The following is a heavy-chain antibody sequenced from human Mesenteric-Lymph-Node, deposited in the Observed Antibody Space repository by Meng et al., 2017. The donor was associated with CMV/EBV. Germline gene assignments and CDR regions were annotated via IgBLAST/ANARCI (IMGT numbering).Heavy chain of an antibody. CDR1: GGTFSSYT. V-gene: IGHV1-69*04. J-gene: IGHJ6*02. CDR2: IIPILGIA. CDR3: ARDCSTASCYDFYYYGMDV. D-gene: IGHD2-2*01. Sequence: SVKVSCKASGGTFSSYTISWVRQAPGQGLEWMGRIIPILGIANYAQKFQGRVTITADKSTSTAYMELSSLRSEDTAVYYCARDCSTASCYDFYYYGMDVWGQGTTVTVSS.